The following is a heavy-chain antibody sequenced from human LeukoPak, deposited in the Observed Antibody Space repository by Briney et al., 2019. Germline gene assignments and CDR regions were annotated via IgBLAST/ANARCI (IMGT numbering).Heavy chain of an antibody. CDR1: GFTVSSNY. CDR2: IYSGGST. J-gene: IGHJ6*02. V-gene: IGHV3-53*04. Sequence: GGSLRLSCAASGFTVSSNYMSWVRQAPGKGLEWVSVIYSGGSTYYVDSVKGRFTISRHNSKNTLYLQMNSLRAEDTAVYYCARDNMTMGYYYGSGSYLSRTTYYGMDVWGQGTTVTVSS. CDR3: ARDNMTMGYYYGSGSYLSRTTYYGMDV. D-gene: IGHD3-10*01.